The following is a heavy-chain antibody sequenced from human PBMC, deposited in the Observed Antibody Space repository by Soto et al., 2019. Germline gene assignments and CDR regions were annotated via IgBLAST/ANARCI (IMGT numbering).Heavy chain of an antibody. D-gene: IGHD2-21*01. V-gene: IGHV4-59*05. CDR3: ARIPTNRASSKSIGAYFDY. Sequence: PSEPISLPRTVAGGSLSRYYWRRIRQPPGKGLEWIGSIYYSGSTYYNPSLKSRVTISVDTSKNQFSLKLSSVTAADTAVYYCARIPTNRASSKSIGAYFDYWGQGPLVTVSS. J-gene: IGHJ4*02. CDR2: IYYSGST. CDR1: GGSLSRYY.